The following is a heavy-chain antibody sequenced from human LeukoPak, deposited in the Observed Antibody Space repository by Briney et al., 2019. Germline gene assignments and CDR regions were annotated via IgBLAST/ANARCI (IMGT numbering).Heavy chain of an antibody. CDR3: ARDSGYDSDPYYLDY. CDR2: ISSSSSYI. CDR1: GFTFSSYS. Sequence: GGSLRLSCAASGFTFSSYSMNWVRQAPGKGLEWVSSISSSSSYIYYADSVKGRFTISRDNAKNSLYLQMNSLRAEDTAVYYRARDSGYDSDPYYLDYWGQGTLVTVSS. D-gene: IGHD5-12*01. V-gene: IGHV3-21*01. J-gene: IGHJ4*02.